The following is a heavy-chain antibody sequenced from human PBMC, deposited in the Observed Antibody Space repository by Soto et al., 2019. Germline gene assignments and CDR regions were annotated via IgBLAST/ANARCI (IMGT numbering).Heavy chain of an antibody. Sequence: SETLSLTCAVSGGSISSSNWWSWVRQPPGKGLEWIGEIYHSGSTNYNPSLKSRVTISVDKSKNQFSLKLSSVTAADTAVYYCARATYDFWSGYRLYYGMDVWGQGTTVTVSS. D-gene: IGHD3-3*01. CDR2: IYHSGST. J-gene: IGHJ6*02. CDR1: GGSISSSNW. CDR3: ARATYDFWSGYRLYYGMDV. V-gene: IGHV4-4*02.